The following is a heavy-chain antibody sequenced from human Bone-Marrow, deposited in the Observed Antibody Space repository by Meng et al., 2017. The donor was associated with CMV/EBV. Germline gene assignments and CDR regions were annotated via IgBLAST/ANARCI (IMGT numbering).Heavy chain of an antibody. V-gene: IGHV4-34*01. D-gene: IGHD1-26*01. CDR1: GRSFSGYY. J-gene: IGHJ6*02. CDR3: ARGRVVVGVGMDV. CDR2: INHSGST. Sequence: GSLRLSCAVYGRSFSGYYWSWIRQPPGKGLEWIGEINHSGSTNYNPSLKSRVTISVDTSKNQFSLKLNSVTAADTAVYYCARGRVVVGVGMDVWGQGTTVTVSS.